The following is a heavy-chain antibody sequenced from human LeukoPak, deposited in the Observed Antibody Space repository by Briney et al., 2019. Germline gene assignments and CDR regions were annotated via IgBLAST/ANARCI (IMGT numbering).Heavy chain of an antibody. D-gene: IGHD6-13*01. CDR2: IYSGGST. J-gene: IGHJ5*02. V-gene: IGHV3-66*01. Sequence: GGSLRLSCAASGFTVSSNNMSWVRKAPGKGLGWVSVIYSGGSTYYADSVKGRFTISRDNSKNTLYLQMNSLRAEDTAVYYCAREVRVAAAGTLNWFDPWGQGTLVTVSS. CDR1: GFTVSSNN. CDR3: AREVRVAAAGTLNWFDP.